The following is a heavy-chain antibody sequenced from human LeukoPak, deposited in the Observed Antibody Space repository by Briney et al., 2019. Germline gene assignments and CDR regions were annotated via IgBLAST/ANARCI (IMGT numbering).Heavy chain of an antibody. D-gene: IGHD2-15*01. CDR3: ASGLGYCSGGSCYLDYYYYGMDV. Sequence: SVKVSCKASGGTFSSYAISWVRQAPGQGLEWMGRIIPILGIANYAQKFQGRVTITADKSTSTAYMELSSLRSEDTAVYYCASGLGYCSGGSCYLDYYYYGMDVWGQGTTVTVSS. CDR2: IIPILGIA. V-gene: IGHV1-69*04. J-gene: IGHJ6*02. CDR1: GGTFSSYA.